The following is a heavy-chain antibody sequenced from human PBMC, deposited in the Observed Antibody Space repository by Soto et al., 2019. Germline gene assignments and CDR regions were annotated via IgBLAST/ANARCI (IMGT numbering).Heavy chain of an antibody. Sequence: GASVKVSCKASGFTFTSSAVQCVRQARGQRLEWIGWIVVGSGNTNYAQKFQERVTITRDMSTSTAYMQLNSVTPEDTALYYCAREPGGEYTYGSYYYFFHGMDVWGQGTTVTVSS. V-gene: IGHV1-58*01. J-gene: IGHJ6*02. CDR3: AREPGGEYTYGSYYYFFHGMDV. CDR2: IVVGSGNT. D-gene: IGHD5-18*01. CDR1: GFTFTSSA.